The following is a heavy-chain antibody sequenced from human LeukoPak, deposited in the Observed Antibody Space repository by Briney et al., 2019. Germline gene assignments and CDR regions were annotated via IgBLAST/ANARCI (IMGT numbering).Heavy chain of an antibody. V-gene: IGHV4-59*01. CDR1: GSSISSYY. CDR2: IYYSGST. J-gene: IGHJ6*02. CDR3: ARSDILTGPGSDYYYGMDV. Sequence: SETLSLTCTVSGSSISSYYWSWIRQPPGKGLEWIGYIYYSGSTNYNPSLKSRVTISVDTSKNQFSLKLSSVTAADTAVYYCARSDILTGPGSDYYYGMDVWGQGTTVTVSS. D-gene: IGHD3-9*01.